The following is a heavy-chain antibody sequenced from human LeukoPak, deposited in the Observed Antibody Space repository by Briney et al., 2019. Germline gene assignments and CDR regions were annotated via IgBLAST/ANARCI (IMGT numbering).Heavy chain of an antibody. D-gene: IGHD6-19*01. CDR1: GGSISSYY. V-gene: IGHV4-59*08. J-gene: IGHJ6*02. CDR3: ARYRSNYGMGV. CDR2: IYYSRST. Sequence: SETLSLTCTVSGGSISSYYWSWIRQPPGKGLEWIGYIYYSRSTNYNPSLKSRVTISVDTSKNQFSLKLSSVTAADTAVYYCARYRSNYGMGVWGLGTTVTVSS.